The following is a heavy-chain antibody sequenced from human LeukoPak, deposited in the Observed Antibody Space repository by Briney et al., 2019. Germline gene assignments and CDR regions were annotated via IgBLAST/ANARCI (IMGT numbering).Heavy chain of an antibody. V-gene: IGHV1-8*01. J-gene: IGHJ5*02. CDR1: GYTFTSYD. D-gene: IGHD6-6*01. CDR2: MNPNSGNT. CDR3: ARPASIVARTNWFDP. Sequence: ASVKVSCKASGYTFTSYDINWVRQATGQGLEWMGWMNPNSGNTGYAQKFQGRVTMTRNTSISTAYMELSSLRSEDTAVYYCARPASIVARTNWFDPWGQGTLVTVSS.